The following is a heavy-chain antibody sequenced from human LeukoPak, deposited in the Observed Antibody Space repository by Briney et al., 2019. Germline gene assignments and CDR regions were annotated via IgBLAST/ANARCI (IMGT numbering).Heavy chain of an antibody. V-gene: IGHV4-59*06. CDR3: ARGAVTVAPDY. CDR1: GGSISSYY. CDR2: IYYSGST. Sequence: SETLSLTCTVSGGSISSYYWSWIRQHPGKGLEWIGYIYYSGSTYYNPSLKSRVTISVDTSKNQFSLKLSSVTAADTAVYYCARGAVTVAPDYWGQGTLVTVSS. J-gene: IGHJ4*02. D-gene: IGHD6-19*01.